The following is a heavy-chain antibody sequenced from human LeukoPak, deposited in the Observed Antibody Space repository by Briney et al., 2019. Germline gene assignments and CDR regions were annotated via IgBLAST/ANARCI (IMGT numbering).Heavy chain of an antibody. D-gene: IGHD2-2*01. CDR3: ARVVDCSSTSCYSGYSYYGMDV. CDR2: TT. Sequence: TTSYNPSLKSRVTISVDTSKNQFSLKLSSVTAADTAVYYCARVVDCSSTSCYSGYSYYGMDVWGQGTTVTVSS. J-gene: IGHJ6*02. V-gene: IGHV4-59*01.